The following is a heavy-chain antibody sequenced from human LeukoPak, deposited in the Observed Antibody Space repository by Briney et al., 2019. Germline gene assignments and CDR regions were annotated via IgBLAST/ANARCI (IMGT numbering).Heavy chain of an antibody. V-gene: IGHV4-30-2*01. CDR3: ARGRMTTVVTKSRGAFDI. CDR2: ISHSGTP. J-gene: IGHJ3*02. D-gene: IGHD4-23*01. CDR1: GGSISSGGYY. Sequence: SQTLSLTCTVSGGSISSGGYYWSWIRQPPGKALEWIGYISHSGTPYYTPSLKSRVTISVDRSKNQFSLRLTSVTAADTAVYYCARGRMTTVVTKSRGAFDIWGQGTMVTVSS.